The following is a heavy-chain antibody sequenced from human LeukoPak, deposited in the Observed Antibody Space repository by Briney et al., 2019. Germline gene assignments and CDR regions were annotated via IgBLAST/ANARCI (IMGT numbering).Heavy chain of an antibody. CDR3: ETVVVGQQRLIRRTHNYYFDL. Sequence: SETLSLTCSVSGSSVTTAYWSWIRQPAGQGLEWIGRVSDSGTTSNNPLIKGRVTISVDKSKNHFSLRLSSVTAADTAVYYWETVVVGQQRLIRRTHNYYFDLWGQGILVTVSS. D-gene: IGHD6-19*01. V-gene: IGHV4-4*07. CDR2: VSDSGTT. CDR1: GSSVTTAY. J-gene: IGHJ4*02.